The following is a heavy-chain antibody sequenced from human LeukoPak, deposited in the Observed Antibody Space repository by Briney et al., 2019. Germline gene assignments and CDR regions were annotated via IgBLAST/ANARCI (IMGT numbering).Heavy chain of an antibody. Sequence: SDTLSLTCTVSGDSISTYYWSWIRQPPGKGLEWIGYIDYSGSINYNPSLKSRLTISVNTSKNQFSLNLSSVTAADTAVYYCARDKSSSREAFDPWGQGALVTVSS. J-gene: IGHJ5*02. V-gene: IGHV4-59*01. CDR2: IDYSGSI. D-gene: IGHD6-13*01. CDR1: GDSISTYY. CDR3: ARDKSSSREAFDP.